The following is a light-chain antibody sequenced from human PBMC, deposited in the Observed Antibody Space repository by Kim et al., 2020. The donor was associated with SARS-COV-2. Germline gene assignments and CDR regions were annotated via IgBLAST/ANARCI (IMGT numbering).Light chain of an antibody. Sequence: GPTVSIPCRGDTLRTFSACWYQQKPRQAPVLVLYGENDRPSGIPDRFSGSISGDTASLTITGILAEDEADYYCNSRDSSGDHQGVFGGGTQLTVL. J-gene: IGLJ3*02. CDR3: NSRDSSGDHQGV. V-gene: IGLV3-19*01. CDR1: TLRTFS. CDR2: GEN.